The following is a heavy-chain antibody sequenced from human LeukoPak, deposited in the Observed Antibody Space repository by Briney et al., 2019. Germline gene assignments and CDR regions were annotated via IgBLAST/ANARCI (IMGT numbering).Heavy chain of an antibody. Sequence: SVKVSCKASGDTFSSYVISWVRQAPGQGLEWMGGIIPIFGTANYAQKFQGRVTITADESTSTAYMELSSLRSEDTAVYYCAQRFKGGLNWFDPWGQGTLVTVSS. J-gene: IGHJ5*02. V-gene: IGHV1-69*13. CDR1: GDTFSSYV. CDR2: IIPIFGTA. D-gene: IGHD1-26*01. CDR3: AQRFKGGLNWFDP.